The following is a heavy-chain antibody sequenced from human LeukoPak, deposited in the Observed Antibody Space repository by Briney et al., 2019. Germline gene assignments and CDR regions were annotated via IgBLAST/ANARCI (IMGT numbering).Heavy chain of an antibody. Sequence: GGSLRLSCAASGFTFSPYWMSWVRQAPGKGLEWVSSISSSSSYIYYADSVKGRFTISRGNAKNSLYLQMNSLRAEDTAVYYCARLDDYGDYNLVESDYWGQGTLVTVSS. V-gene: IGHV3-21*01. CDR1: GFTFSPYW. D-gene: IGHD4-17*01. J-gene: IGHJ4*02. CDR3: ARLDDYGDYNLVESDY. CDR2: ISSSSSYI.